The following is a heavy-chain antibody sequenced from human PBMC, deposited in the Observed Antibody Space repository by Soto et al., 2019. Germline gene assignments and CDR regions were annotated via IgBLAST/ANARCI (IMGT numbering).Heavy chain of an antibody. Sequence: QVQLVQSETEVRKPGSSVKVSCRASGGTFGSNAISWVRQAPGQGLEWMGNIIPIFGTTKNAQNFQGRVTITADESTKAAHTELSSLTSENTAIYYCAREGCTFGPVAVRGAFTPGGQGTMVTVS. CDR3: AREGCTFGPVAVRGAFTP. CDR1: GGTFGSNA. V-gene: IGHV1-69*15. D-gene: IGHD3-16*01. J-gene: IGHJ3*01. CDR2: IIPIFGTT.